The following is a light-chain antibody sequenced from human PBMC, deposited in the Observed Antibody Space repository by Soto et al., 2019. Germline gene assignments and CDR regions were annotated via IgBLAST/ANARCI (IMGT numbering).Light chain of an antibody. CDR3: QQYSTSPWT. CDR2: WAS. CDR1: QTIFYSSNRKDY. V-gene: IGKV4-1*01. J-gene: IGKJ1*01. Sequence: DIVMTQSPDSLAVSLGERATINCRSSQTIFYSSNRKDYLAWYQQQPGQPPRVLIYWASTRESGVPHRLSGGGSGSDFALTISNLQAEDVAVYYCQQYSTSPWTFGQGTKVEIK.